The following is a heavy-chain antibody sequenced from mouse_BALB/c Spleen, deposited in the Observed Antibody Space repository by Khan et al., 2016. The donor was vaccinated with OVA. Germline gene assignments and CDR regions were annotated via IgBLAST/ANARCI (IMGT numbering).Heavy chain of an antibody. CDR2: IIPSTVYT. Sequence: QIQLVQSGAELARPGASVKMSCKASGYTFTSYTMHWVKQRPGQGLEWIGYIIPSTVYTNYNQKSKDKATLTADKSSSTAYMQLSSLTSEDSAVYYCAMDFQYYGSRGAMDNWGQGTSVTVSS. CDR1: GYTFTSYT. V-gene: IGHV1-4*01. CDR3: AMDFQYYGSRGAMDN. J-gene: IGHJ4*01. D-gene: IGHD1-1*01.